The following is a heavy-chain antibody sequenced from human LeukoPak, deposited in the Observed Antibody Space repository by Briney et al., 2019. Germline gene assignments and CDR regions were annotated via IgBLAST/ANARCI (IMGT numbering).Heavy chain of an antibody. V-gene: IGHV3-48*03. Sequence: GGSLRLSCAASRFTFSSYEMNWVRQAPGKGLEWVSDISSGGTTIFYADSVKGRFTISRDNAKNSLYLQMNSLRDEDTAVYYCTRGLVVWGQGALVTVSS. CDR3: TRGLVV. D-gene: IGHD2-2*01. CDR1: RFTFSSYE. CDR2: ISSGGTTI. J-gene: IGHJ4*02.